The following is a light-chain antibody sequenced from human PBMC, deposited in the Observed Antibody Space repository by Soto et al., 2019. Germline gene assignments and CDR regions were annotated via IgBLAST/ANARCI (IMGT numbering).Light chain of an antibody. Sequence: QSVLTQPASVSGSPGQSITISCTGASSDIGGYNYVSWYQQHPGKAPKLIISDVSNRPSGVSNRSSGSKSGNTASLTISGLQAEDEADYYCSSYTTSSTLAFGTGTKLTVL. CDR1: SSDIGGYNY. J-gene: IGLJ1*01. CDR2: DVS. CDR3: SSYTTSSTLA. V-gene: IGLV2-14*03.